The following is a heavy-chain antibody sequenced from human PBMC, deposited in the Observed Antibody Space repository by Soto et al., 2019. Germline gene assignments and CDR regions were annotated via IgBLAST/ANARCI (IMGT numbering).Heavy chain of an antibody. CDR2: ISGSGGST. Sequence: GGSLRLSCAASGFTFSSYAMSWVRQAPGKGLEWVSAISGSGGSTYYADSVKGRFTISRDNSKNTLYLQMNSLRAEDTAVYYCAKAFRDYSDRSGYSSFDYWGQGTPVTVSS. CDR3: AKAFRDYSDRSGYSSFDY. V-gene: IGHV3-23*01. D-gene: IGHD3-22*01. CDR1: GFTFSSYA. J-gene: IGHJ4*02.